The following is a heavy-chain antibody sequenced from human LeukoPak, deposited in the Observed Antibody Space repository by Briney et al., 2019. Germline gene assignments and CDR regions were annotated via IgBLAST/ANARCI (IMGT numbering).Heavy chain of an antibody. CDR1: GFTFSSYA. CDR2: ISGGGGST. V-gene: IGHV3-23*01. CDR3: ARDSLGGDY. D-gene: IGHD3-16*01. Sequence: GGSLRLSCAASGFTFSSYAMSWVRQAPGKGLEWVSAISGGGGSTFYADSVKGRFTISRDKSKNTLYLQMNSLRAEDTAVYYCARDSLGGDYWGQGTLVTVSS. J-gene: IGHJ4*02.